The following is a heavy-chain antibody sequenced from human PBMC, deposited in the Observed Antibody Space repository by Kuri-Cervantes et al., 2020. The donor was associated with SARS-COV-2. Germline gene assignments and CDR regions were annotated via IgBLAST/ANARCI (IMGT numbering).Heavy chain of an antibody. J-gene: IGHJ3*02. Sequence: GGSLRLSCAASGFTFSSYWMHWVRQAPGKGLEWVAVISYEGSNKYYADSVKGRFTISRDNSKNTLYLQMNSLRAEDTAVYYCAREGIGGYDYDAFDIWGQGTMVTVSS. CDR1: GFTFSSYW. D-gene: IGHD5-12*01. CDR3: AREGIGGYDYDAFDI. V-gene: IGHV3-30-3*01. CDR2: ISYEGSNK.